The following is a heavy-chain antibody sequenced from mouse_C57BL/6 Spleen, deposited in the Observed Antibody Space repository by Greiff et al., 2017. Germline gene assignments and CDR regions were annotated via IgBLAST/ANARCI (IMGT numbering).Heavy chain of an antibody. D-gene: IGHD1-1*01. V-gene: IGHV1-9*01. CDR2: ILPGSGST. CDR3: ARMGSSYAMDY. CDR1: GYTFTGYW. J-gene: IGHJ4*01. Sequence: VQLQQSGAELMKPGASVKLSCKATGYTFTGYWIEWVKQRPGHGLEWIGEILPGSGSTNYNKKFKGRATFTADTSSNTAYMQLSSLTTEDSAIYYCARMGSSYAMDYWGQGTSVTVSS.